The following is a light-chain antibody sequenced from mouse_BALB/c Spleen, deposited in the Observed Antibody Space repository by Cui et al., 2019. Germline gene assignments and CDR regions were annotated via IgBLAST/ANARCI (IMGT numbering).Light chain of an antibody. Sequence: DIQMTQSPASQSASLGESVTITCLASQTIGTWLAWYQQKPGKSPQLLIYAATSSADGVPSRFSGSGSGTKFSFKISSLQAEDCVSYYCQQLYSTPLTFGGGTKLEIK. J-gene: IGKJ1*01. CDR1: QTIGTW. V-gene: IGKV12-98*01. CDR2: AAT. CDR3: QQLYSTPLT.